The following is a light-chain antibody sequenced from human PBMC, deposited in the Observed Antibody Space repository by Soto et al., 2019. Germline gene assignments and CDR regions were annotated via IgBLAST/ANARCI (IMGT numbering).Light chain of an antibody. V-gene: IGKV1-5*01. Sequence: DIQMTQSPSTLSASVGDRVTITCRASQSISNWLAWYQQKPGKAPKVLIYDASSLESGVPSRFSGSGSGTEFTLTISSLQPDDFATYYCQQYNTYGTFGQGTKVELK. CDR1: QSISNW. J-gene: IGKJ1*01. CDR2: DAS. CDR3: QQYNTYGT.